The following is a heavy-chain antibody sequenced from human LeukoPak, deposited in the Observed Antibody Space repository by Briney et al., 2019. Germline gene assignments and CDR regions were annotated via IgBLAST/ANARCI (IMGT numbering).Heavy chain of an antibody. J-gene: IGHJ3*02. D-gene: IGHD3-9*01. CDR2: ITYDGSNK. CDR3: ARGGTYYDILTGRQAFDI. CDR1: GFTFSSYA. V-gene: IGHV3-30*04. Sequence: PGRSLRLSCAASGFTFSSYAMHWVRQAPGKGLEWVADITYDGSNKYYADSVKGRFTISRDNSKNTLYLQMNSLRAEDTAVYYCARGGTYYDILTGRQAFDIWGQGTMVTVSS.